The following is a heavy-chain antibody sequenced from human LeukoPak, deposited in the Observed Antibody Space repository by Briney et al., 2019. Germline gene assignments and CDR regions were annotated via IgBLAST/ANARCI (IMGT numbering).Heavy chain of an antibody. V-gene: IGHV3-48*03. CDR3: AREARNYYDSSGYYG. Sequence: GGSLRLSCAASGFTFSSYEMNWVRQAPGKGLEWVSYISSSGSTIYYADSVKGRFTISRDNAKNSLYLQMNSLRAEDTAVYYCAREARNYYDSSGYYGWGQGTLVTVSS. D-gene: IGHD3-22*01. CDR1: GFTFSSYE. J-gene: IGHJ4*02. CDR2: ISSSGSTI.